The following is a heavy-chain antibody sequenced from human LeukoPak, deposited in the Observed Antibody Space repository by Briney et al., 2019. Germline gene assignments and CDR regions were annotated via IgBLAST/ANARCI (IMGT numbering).Heavy chain of an antibody. CDR1: GGSISSYF. D-gene: IGHD3-16*01. Sequence: PSETLSLTCTVSGGSISSYFWSWIRQPPGKGLEWIGYIYYSGSTNYNPSLKSRVTISIDTSKNQFSLKLNSVTAADTAVYYCGGPEARTQLGAPSVADYWGQGTLVTVSS. V-gene: IGHV4-59*01. CDR3: GGPEARTQLGAPSVADY. CDR2: IYYSGST. J-gene: IGHJ4*02.